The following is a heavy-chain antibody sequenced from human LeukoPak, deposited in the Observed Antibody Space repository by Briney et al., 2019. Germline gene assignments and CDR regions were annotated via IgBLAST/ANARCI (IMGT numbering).Heavy chain of an antibody. CDR1: GFTVSSNS. CDR3: AKDDYYDTSGYRD. J-gene: IGHJ4*02. Sequence: GGSLRLSCTVSGFTVSSNSMSWVRQAPGKGLEWVSFIYSGTIHYSDSVKGRFTISRDNSKNTLYLQMNSLRAEDTAVYYCAKDDYYDTSGYRDWGQGTLVTVSS. CDR2: IYSGTI. D-gene: IGHD3-22*01. V-gene: IGHV3-66*03.